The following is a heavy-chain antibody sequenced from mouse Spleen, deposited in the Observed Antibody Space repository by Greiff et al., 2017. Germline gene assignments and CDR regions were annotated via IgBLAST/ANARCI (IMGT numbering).Heavy chain of an antibody. J-gene: IGHJ3*01. V-gene: IGHV2-6*01. D-gene: IGHD2-2*01. CDR3: ASGGLRAWFAY. Sequence: QVQLQQSGPGLVAPSQSLSITCTASGFSLTSYGVDWVRQSPGKGLEWLGVIWGGGSTNYNSALYSRLSTSKENSKSQVYLKMSSLRTDYAAMYYCASGGLRAWFAYWGQGTLVTVSA. CDR2: IWGGGST. CDR1: GFSLTSYG.